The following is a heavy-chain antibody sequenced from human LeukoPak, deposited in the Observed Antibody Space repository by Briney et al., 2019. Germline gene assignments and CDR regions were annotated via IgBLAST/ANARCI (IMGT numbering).Heavy chain of an antibody. CDR3: ARHQIVGATRSPFDY. CDR2: IYPGDSDT. Sequence: GESLKISCKGSGFSFTTYWIGWVRQMPGKGREWRGIIYPGDSDTRYSPSFQGQVTISADKSISTAYLQWSSLKASDTAVYYCARHQIVGATRSPFDYWGQGTLVTVSS. J-gene: IGHJ4*02. CDR1: GFSFTTYW. V-gene: IGHV5-51*01. D-gene: IGHD1-26*01.